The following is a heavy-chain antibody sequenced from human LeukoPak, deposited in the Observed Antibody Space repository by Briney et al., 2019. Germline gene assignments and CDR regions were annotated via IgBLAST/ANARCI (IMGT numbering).Heavy chain of an antibody. J-gene: IGHJ5*02. V-gene: IGHV1-69*04. CDR3: ARDIAARQAAGYWFDP. CDR2: IIPILGMA. Sequence: SVKVSCKASGGIFSSYAISWVRQTPGQGLEWMGRIIPILGMANYAQKFQGRVTITADKSTTTAYMELSSLRSEDTAVYYCARDIAARQAAGYWFDPWGQGTLVTVSS. CDR1: GGIFSSYA. D-gene: IGHD6-6*01.